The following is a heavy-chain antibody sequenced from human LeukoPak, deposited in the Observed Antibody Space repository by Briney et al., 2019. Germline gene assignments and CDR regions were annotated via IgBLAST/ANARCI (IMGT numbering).Heavy chain of an antibody. CDR3: AKGQEYVWGSYRYTEGPYFDY. CDR1: GFTFTTYG. J-gene: IGHJ4*02. CDR2: ISGSGSNT. D-gene: IGHD3-16*02. Sequence: GGSLRLSCAASGFTFTTYGMIWVRQAPGKGLEWVSGISGSGSNTYYADSAKGRLTSSRDNAKNSLYLQMNSLRAEDTAVYYCAKGQEYVWGSYRYTEGPYFDYWGQGTLVTVSS. V-gene: IGHV3-23*01.